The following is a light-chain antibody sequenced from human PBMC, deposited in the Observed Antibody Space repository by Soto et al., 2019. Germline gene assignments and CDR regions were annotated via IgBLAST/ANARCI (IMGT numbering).Light chain of an antibody. V-gene: IGKV1-39*01. J-gene: IGKJ1*01. Sequence: DIQMTQSPPSLSASVGDRITITCRASQSIKTYLSWYQQKPGKAPNLLIYGVSTLQDGVPPRFSGSGSGTDFTLTITSLQPEDFAIYYCQQSYSTPWTFGQGTKVEVK. CDR2: GVS. CDR1: QSIKTY. CDR3: QQSYSTPWT.